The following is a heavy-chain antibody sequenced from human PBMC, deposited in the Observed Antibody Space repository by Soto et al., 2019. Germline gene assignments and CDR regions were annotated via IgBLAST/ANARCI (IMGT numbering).Heavy chain of an antibody. CDR3: AREFCSGGNCYTYYFDP. CDR2: INTDGSNT. J-gene: IGHJ5*02. CDR1: GLTFNRYW. V-gene: IGHV3-74*01. D-gene: IGHD2-15*01. Sequence: GGSLRLSCAASGLTFNRYWMHWVRHASGKGLVWVSHINTDGSNTNYADSVKGRFTISRDNAKSTLLLQMNSLRDEDTAVYYCAREFCSGGNCYTYYFDPWGQGIPVTVSS.